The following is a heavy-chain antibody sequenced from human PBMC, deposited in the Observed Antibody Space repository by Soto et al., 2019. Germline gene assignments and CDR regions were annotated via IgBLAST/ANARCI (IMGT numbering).Heavy chain of an antibody. CDR1: GFTFSSYG. D-gene: IGHD2-2*01. CDR2: ISYDGSNK. V-gene: IGHV3-30*03. Sequence: GGSLRLSCAASGFTFSSYGMHWVRQAPGKGLEWVAVISYDGSNKYYADSVKGRFTISRDNSKNTLYLQMNSLRAEETSVYYCATDREGYRDYWGQGTLVTVSS. CDR3: ATDREGYRDY. J-gene: IGHJ4*02.